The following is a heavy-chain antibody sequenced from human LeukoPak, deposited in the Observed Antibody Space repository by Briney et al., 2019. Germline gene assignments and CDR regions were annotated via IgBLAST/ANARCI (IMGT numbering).Heavy chain of an antibody. CDR2: ISSSDSTI. Sequence: SGGSLRLSCAASGFTFSSYEMNWVRQAPGKGLEWVSYISSSDSTIYYADFVKGRFTISRDNAKNLLYLQMNSLTAEDTAIYYCARDSGISWYYFDYWGQGTLVTVSS. J-gene: IGHJ4*02. V-gene: IGHV3-48*03. CDR1: GFTFSSYE. D-gene: IGHD6-13*01. CDR3: ARDSGISWYYFDY.